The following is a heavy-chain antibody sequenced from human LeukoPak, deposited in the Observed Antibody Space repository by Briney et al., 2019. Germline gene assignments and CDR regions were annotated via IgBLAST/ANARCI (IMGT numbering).Heavy chain of an antibody. CDR3: AKEAERGAGFDY. CDR2: IRYDGSNK. Sequence: PGGSLRLSCAASGFTFSSYWMHWVRQAPGKGLEWVAFIRYDGSNKYYADSVKGRFTISRDNSKNTLYLQMNSLRAEDTAVYYCAKEAERGAGFDYWGQGTLVTVSS. J-gene: IGHJ4*02. V-gene: IGHV3-30*02. CDR1: GFTFSSYW. D-gene: IGHD1-26*01.